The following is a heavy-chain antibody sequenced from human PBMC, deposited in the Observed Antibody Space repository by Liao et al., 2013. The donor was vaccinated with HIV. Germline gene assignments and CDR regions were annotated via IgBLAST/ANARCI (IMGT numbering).Heavy chain of an antibody. J-gene: IGHJ4*02. CDR3: ARILLYYFDY. D-gene: IGHD2-15*01. Sequence: QLQLRESGPGLVKPSETLSLTCTVSGGSISSTGYYWGWIRQPPGKGLEWIGYFYHSGSTNYNPSLKSRVTISIDTSKNQFSLRLSSVTAADTAVYYCARILLYYFDYWGQGTLVTVSS. V-gene: IGHV4-61*05. CDR1: GGSISSTGYY. CDR2: FYHSGST.